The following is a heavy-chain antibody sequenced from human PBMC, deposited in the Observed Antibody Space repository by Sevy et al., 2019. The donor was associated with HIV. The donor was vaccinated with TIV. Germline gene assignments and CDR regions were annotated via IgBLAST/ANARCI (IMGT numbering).Heavy chain of an antibody. Sequence: GGSLRLSCAASGFTFSSYAMHWVRQAPGKGLEWVAVISYDGSNKYYADSVKGRFTISRDNSKNTLYLQMNSLRAEDTAVYYCARDSKYYDSSGYYRGAAFDIWGQGTMVTVSS. D-gene: IGHD3-22*01. CDR3: ARDSKYYDSSGYYRGAAFDI. J-gene: IGHJ3*02. V-gene: IGHV3-30-3*01. CDR1: GFTFSSYA. CDR2: ISYDGSNK.